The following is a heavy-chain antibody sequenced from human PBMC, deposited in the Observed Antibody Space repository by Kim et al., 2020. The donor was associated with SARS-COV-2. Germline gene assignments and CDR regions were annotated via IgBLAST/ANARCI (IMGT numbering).Heavy chain of an antibody. CDR2: DFDSGSA. D-gene: IGHD1-1*01. J-gene: IGHJ4*02. CDR1: VVSIGVDF. Sequence: SETLSLTCTLSVVSIGVDFWSWSRQSPEKVVELIGYDFDSGSAKYNPSFESRVTISVDTAKDEFSLNLRYMTAAETAIYFCARGILSLSGNNWLPIFDYWGRGTRVTV. V-gene: IGHV4-59*13. CDR3: ARGILSLSGNNWLPIFDY.